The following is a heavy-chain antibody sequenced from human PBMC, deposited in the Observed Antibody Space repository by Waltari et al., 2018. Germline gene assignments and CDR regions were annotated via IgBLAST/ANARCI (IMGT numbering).Heavy chain of an antibody. D-gene: IGHD3-16*02. Sequence: QLYLVESGGGVVQPGRSLRLSCAASVFTFSSYGMHWVRQPPGKGWQGVAVISSTGSNTDYADSVRGRFTISRDNSKNILYLQMNSLRAEDTAVYYCARDIAFGGVIVMNEAFDFRGRGTTVTVSP. CDR3: ARDIAFGGVIVMNEAFDF. V-gene: IGHV3-33*01. CDR2: ISSTGSNT. CDR1: VFTFSSYG. J-gene: IGHJ3*01.